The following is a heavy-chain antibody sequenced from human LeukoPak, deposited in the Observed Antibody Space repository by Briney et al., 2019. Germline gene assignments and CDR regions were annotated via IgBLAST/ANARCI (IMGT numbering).Heavy chain of an antibody. J-gene: IGHJ6*03. CDR3: ARVRKVGATMRYSYYYMDV. CDR2: SYYDGNT. Sequence: SETLSLTCAVYGGSFSGYYWSWIRQPPGKGLEWIGFSYYDGNTNYNPSLKSRVTMSVDTSKNQFSLNLNSVTAADTAVYYCARVRKVGATMRYSYYYMDVWGKGTTVTISS. CDR1: GGSFSGYY. D-gene: IGHD1-26*01. V-gene: IGHV4-34*11.